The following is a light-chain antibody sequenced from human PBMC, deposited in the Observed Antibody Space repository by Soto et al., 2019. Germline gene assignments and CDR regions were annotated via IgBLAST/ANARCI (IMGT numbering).Light chain of an antibody. Sequence: EIVLTQSPGTLSLCPWEIATLSCRASQSVSSSYLAWYQQKPGQAPRLLIYGASSRASGIPDRFSGSGSGTDFTLTISRLEPEDFAVYYRQQYRSSRITFGQGTRLEIK. CDR2: GAS. CDR1: QSVSSSY. J-gene: IGKJ5*01. CDR3: QQYRSSRIT. V-gene: IGKV3-20*01.